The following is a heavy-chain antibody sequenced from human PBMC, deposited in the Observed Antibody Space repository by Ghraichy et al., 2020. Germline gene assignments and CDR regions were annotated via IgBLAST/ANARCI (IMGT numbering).Heavy chain of an antibody. V-gene: IGHV3-15*01. CDR3: TTRIGQWLLFDY. Sequence: GGSLRLSCAASGFTFSNAWMSWVRQAPGKGLEWVGRIKSKTDGGTTDYAAPVKGRVTISRDDSKTTLYLQMHSLTTEDTAVYYCTTRIGQWLLFDYWGQGTLVTVSS. CDR1: GFTFSNAW. J-gene: IGHJ4*02. D-gene: IGHD6-19*01. CDR2: IKSKTDGGTT.